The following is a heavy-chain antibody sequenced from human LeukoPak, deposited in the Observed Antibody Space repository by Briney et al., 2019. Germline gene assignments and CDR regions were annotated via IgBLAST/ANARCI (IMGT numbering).Heavy chain of an antibody. CDR3: ATVLRYFDGQGY. J-gene: IGHJ4*02. Sequence: GESLKISCKGSGYSLTTYWNSWVRQMPGKGLEWMGRIDPSGSYTNYSPSFQGHVTILFDKSISTAYLQWSSLKASDTTMYYCATVLRYFDGQGYWGQGTLVTVSS. V-gene: IGHV5-10-1*01. CDR1: GYSLTTYW. CDR2: IDPSGSYT. D-gene: IGHD3-9*01.